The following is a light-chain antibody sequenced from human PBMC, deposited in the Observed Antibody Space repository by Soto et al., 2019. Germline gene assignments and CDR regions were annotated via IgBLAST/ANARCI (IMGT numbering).Light chain of an antibody. CDR2: EVS. V-gene: IGLV2-14*01. Sequence: HSALTQPASVSGSPGQSITISCTGTSSDVGGYNYVSWYQQHPGKAPKLMIYEVSNRPSGVSNRFSGSKSGNTASLTISGLQAEDEADYYCSSYTSSSTLDVFGTGTQLTVL. CDR1: SSDVGGYNY. CDR3: SSYTSSSTLDV. J-gene: IGLJ1*01.